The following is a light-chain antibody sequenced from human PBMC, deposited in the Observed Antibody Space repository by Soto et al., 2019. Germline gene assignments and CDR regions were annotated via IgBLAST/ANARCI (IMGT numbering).Light chain of an antibody. CDR2: DVS. CDR1: HDITNF. CDR3: QQYDDLPIT. J-gene: IGKJ5*01. Sequence: DIQMTQSPSSLSVSVGDRVTITCQASHDITNFLNWYQQKPGKAPKLLIYDVSKLETGVPSRFSGSGSGTEFTRTISSLQPEDIATYFCQQYDDLPITFGQGTRLDVK. V-gene: IGKV1-33*01.